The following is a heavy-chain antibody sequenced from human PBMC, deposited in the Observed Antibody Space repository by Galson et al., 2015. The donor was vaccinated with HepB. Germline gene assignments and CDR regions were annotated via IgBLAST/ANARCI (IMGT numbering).Heavy chain of an antibody. D-gene: IGHD2-2*01. Sequence: SLRLSCAASGFTFTNYAMTWVRQAPGKGLEWVSGISGSGGTTYNADSVKGRFTISRDNSKNTLFLQMNSLRAEDMAVYYCAKGCCSSPSCQFDYWGQGTLVTVSS. CDR3: AKGCCSSPSCQFDY. V-gene: IGHV3-23*01. CDR1: GFTFTNYA. CDR2: ISGSGGTT. J-gene: IGHJ4*02.